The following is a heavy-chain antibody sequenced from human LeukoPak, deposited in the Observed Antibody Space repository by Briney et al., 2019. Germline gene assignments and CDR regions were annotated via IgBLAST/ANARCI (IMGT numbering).Heavy chain of an antibody. CDR2: IHSSGST. Sequence: KPSETLSLTCSVSGGSISQYYWGWIRQPPGKRLEWMGQIHSSGSTDYNPSLKRRGSISMDSSEDQFSLKLRSPTAADTAVYYCARIIRGSFSSLGYMDVWGKGTTVTVSS. D-gene: IGHD3-10*01. J-gene: IGHJ6*03. CDR3: ARIIRGSFSSLGYMDV. V-gene: IGHV4-59*01. CDR1: GGSISQYY.